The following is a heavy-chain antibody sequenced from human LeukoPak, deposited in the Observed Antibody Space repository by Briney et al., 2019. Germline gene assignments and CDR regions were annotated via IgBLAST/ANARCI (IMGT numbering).Heavy chain of an antibody. CDR3: TRDRTTITLFEL. J-gene: IGHJ4*02. CDR1: GFTFSSYG. CDR2: IWYDGSNK. Sequence: GGSLRLSCAASGFTFSSYGMHWVRQAPGKGLEWVAVIWYDGSNKYYADSVKGRFTISRDNSKNTLYLQINSLRAEDSAVYYCTRDRTTITLFELWGQGTLVTVSS. V-gene: IGHV3-33*01. D-gene: IGHD4-11*01.